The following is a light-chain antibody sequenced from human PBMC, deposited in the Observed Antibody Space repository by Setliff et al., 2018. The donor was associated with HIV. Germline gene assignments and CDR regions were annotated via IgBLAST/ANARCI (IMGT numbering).Light chain of an antibody. Sequence: SALAQPASVSGSPGQSITISCTGTSNDVGRYNYVSWYQHHPGKAPKLIISRVNNRPSGISHRFSGSKSGNTASLTISGLQAEDEADYYCNSYTTDSTRVFGTGTKVTVL. CDR3: NSYTTDSTRV. J-gene: IGLJ1*01. CDR1: SNDVGRYNY. V-gene: IGLV2-14*01. CDR2: RVN.